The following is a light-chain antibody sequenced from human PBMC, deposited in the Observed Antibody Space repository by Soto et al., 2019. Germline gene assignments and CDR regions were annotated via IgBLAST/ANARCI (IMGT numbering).Light chain of an antibody. CDR2: SNI. CDR1: SSNIGSNT. V-gene: IGLV1-44*01. J-gene: IGLJ2*01. CDR3: ATWDDSLNAVL. Sequence: QSVLTQPPSASGTPGQRVTISCSGSSSNIGSNTVSWYQQVPGTAPKLLIYSNIQRPSGVTDRFSGSKSGTSASLAISGLQSEDEADYYCATWDDSLNAVLFGGGTKVTVL.